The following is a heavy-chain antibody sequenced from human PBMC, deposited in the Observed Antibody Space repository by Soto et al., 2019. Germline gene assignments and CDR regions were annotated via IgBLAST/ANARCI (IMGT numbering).Heavy chain of an antibody. V-gene: IGHV3-11*01. Sequence: QVQLVESGGGLVKPGGSLRLSCAASGFTFSDDYMSWIRQAPGKGLEWFSYISSTSGTIYYADAVKGRFTISRDNAKSSLYLQMNSLRAEDTAFYYCVRDRSGTYVGYWGQGTLVTVSS. D-gene: IGHD1-26*01. CDR2: ISSTSGTI. J-gene: IGHJ4*02. CDR1: GFTFSDDY. CDR3: VRDRSGTYVGY.